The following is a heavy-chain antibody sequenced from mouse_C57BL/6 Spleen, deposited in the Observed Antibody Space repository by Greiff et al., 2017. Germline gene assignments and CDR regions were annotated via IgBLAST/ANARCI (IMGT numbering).Heavy chain of an antibody. D-gene: IGHD1-1*01. J-gene: IGHJ1*03. CDR1: GYTFTSYW. CDR3: ARLQLTTVVVADWYFDV. CDR2: IHPNSGST. Sequence: QVQLQQPGAELVKPGASVKLSCKASGYTFTSYWMHWVKQRPGQGLEWIGMIHPNSGSTNYNEKFKSKATLTVDKSSSTAYMQLSSLTSEDSAVYYCARLQLTTVVVADWYFDVWGTGTTVTVSS. V-gene: IGHV1-64*01.